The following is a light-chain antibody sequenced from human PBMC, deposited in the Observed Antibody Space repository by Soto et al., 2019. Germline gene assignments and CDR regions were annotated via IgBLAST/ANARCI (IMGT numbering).Light chain of an antibody. V-gene: IGKV3-11*02. Sequence: EIVLTQSPATLSLSPGERATLSCRASQSVNAYLAWYQQKPGQAPRLLIYDASKRATGIPDRFSGSGSGRELRLTISSQQPEDLAFYCCQLLSHWRLMFHGGTKVGIK. J-gene: IGKJ4*02. CDR1: QSVNAY. CDR3: QLLSHWRLM. CDR2: DAS.